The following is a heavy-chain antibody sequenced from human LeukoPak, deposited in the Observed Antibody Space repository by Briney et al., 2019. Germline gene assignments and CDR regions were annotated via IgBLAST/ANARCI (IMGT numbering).Heavy chain of an antibody. J-gene: IGHJ4*02. CDR2: IRPDGTT. Sequence: SETLSLTCAVYSESFNDYFCIWIRQPPGKGLEWIGEIRPDGTTTYNPSLKTRVSISLDTSKTHSSLRLRSVAAADTAVYYCARRRKSNDNWGQGSLVTVSS. CDR3: ARRRKSNDN. V-gene: IGHV4-34*01. CDR1: SESFNDYF. D-gene: IGHD1-14*01.